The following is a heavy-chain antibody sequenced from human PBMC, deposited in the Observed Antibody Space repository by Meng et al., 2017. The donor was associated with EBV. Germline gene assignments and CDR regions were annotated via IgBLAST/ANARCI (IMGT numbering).Heavy chain of an antibody. J-gene: IGHJ4*02. V-gene: IGHV3-73*01. CDR2: VETKASKYAT. CDR3: WGDLNYGSY. D-gene: IGHD3-16*01. CDR1: GFIFRDSA. Sequence: GGAGGGLVRAGGARKLSCGASGFIFRDSAMHWGRQASGKGLEWVGRVETKASKYATAYAASVKGRFSVSRDDSKNMVFLEMNSLKTEDTARYYCWGDLNYGSYWGQGTLVTVSS.